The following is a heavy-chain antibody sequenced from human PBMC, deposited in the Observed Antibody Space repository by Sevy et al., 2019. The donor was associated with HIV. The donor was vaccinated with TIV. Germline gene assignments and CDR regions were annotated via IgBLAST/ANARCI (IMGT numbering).Heavy chain of an antibody. CDR2: IRSKDYGGAT. Sequence: GGSLRLSCTGSGFSFGDYAMSWFGQAPGMGLELVGFIRSKDYGGATEYAASVKGRFTISRDDSKSIADLQMNSLKTEDTAVYYCTRGYYYDSSGYSDYWGQGSLVTVSS. D-gene: IGHD3-22*01. V-gene: IGHV3-49*03. CDR3: TRGYYYDSSGYSDY. J-gene: IGHJ4*02. CDR1: GFSFGDYA.